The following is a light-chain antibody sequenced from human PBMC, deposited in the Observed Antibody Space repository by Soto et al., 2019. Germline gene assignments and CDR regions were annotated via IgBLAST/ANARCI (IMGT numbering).Light chain of an antibody. Sequence: DIQMTQSPSSLSASVGDRVTITCRASQSITYYLNWYQQKPGKAPKLLIYAASTLQSGVPSRFSGSGSGTDFTLTISSLQPEDFATYYCQQGYSTPRTFGQGTKLEIK. CDR2: AAS. J-gene: IGKJ2*01. CDR3: QQGYSTPRT. CDR1: QSITYY. V-gene: IGKV1-39*01.